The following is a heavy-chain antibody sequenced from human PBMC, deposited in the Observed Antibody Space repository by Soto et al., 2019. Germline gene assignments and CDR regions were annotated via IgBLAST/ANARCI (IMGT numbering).Heavy chain of an antibody. CDR2: ITGSSGHK. Sequence: LRLSCTASGFTFSTYSLNWVRQAPGKGLEWVSFITGSSGHKFYADSLRGRFTISRDNAKNSLYLQMNNLRAEDTAIYYCARDGEAHFGLDVWGQGTTVTVSS. CDR3: ARDGEAHFGLDV. V-gene: IGHV3-21*01. CDR1: GFTFSTYS. J-gene: IGHJ6*02. D-gene: IGHD3-10*01.